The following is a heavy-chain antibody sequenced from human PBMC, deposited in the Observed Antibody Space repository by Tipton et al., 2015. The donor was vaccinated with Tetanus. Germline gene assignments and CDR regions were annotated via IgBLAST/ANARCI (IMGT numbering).Heavy chain of an antibody. CDR3: AREDTDKLTGLDV. V-gene: IGHV3-9*01. CDR2: ISWKSGTI. Sequence: SLRLSCAASGFTFDDYAMHWVRQAPGKGLEWVSGISWKSGTIGYADSVKGRFTISRDNAKNSLYLQMNSLRAEDTAVYYCAREDTDKLTGLDVWGQGTTVTVSS. CDR1: GFTFDDYA. D-gene: IGHD5-18*01. J-gene: IGHJ6*02.